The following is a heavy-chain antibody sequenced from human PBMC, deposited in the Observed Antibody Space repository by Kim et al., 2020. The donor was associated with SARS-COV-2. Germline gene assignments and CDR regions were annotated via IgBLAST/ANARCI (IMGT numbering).Heavy chain of an antibody. V-gene: IGHV3-7*01. Sequence: GGSLRLSCAASGFTFSSYWMSWVRQAPGKGLEWVANIKQDGSEKYYVDSVKGRFTISRDNAKNSLYLQMNSLRAEDTAVYYCARESGSWYNGMDVWGQGTTVTVSS. D-gene: IGHD1-26*01. CDR1: GFTFSSYW. J-gene: IGHJ6*02. CDR2: IKQDGSEK. CDR3: ARESGSWYNGMDV.